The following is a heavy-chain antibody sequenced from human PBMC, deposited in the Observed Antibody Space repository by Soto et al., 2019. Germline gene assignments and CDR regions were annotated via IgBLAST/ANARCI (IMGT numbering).Heavy chain of an antibody. V-gene: IGHV1-69*01. CDR2: TIPNFGTS. D-gene: IGHD3-22*01. CDR3: ARGLGHSDSSGYCMYFEQ. CDR1: GGTFSSLA. J-gene: IGHJ4*02. Sequence: QVQLVQSGAEVKKPGSSVRVSCKASGGTFSSLAVSWVRQAPGQGLEWMGGTIPNFGTSDDAQKFHDRFKIVADEKASTVHMALSGLTSDDTAVYYCARGLGHSDSSGYCMYFEQWGQGNQVIVSS.